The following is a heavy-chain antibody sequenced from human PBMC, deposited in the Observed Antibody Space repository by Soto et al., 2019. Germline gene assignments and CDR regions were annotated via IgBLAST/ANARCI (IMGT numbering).Heavy chain of an antibody. CDR1: GFTFSSYG. D-gene: IGHD3-3*01. CDR2: IWYDGSNK. V-gene: IGHV3-33*01. J-gene: IGHJ3*02. Sequence: PGGSLRLSCAASGFTFSSYGMHWFRQAPGKGLEWVAVIWYDGSNKYYADSVKGRFTISRDNSKNTLYLQMNSLRAEDTAVYYCARGLGWLERNDAFDIWGQGTMVTVSS. CDR3: ARGLGWLERNDAFDI.